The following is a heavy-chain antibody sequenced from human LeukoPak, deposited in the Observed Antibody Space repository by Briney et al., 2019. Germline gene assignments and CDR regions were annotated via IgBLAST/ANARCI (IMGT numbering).Heavy chain of an antibody. CDR2: IWYDGSDK. CDR3: AKERTVTTGTYDAFDI. J-gene: IGHJ3*02. CDR1: GFTFGFHG. Sequence: GGSLRLSCAASGFTFGFHGMQWLRQAPGKGLEWVAVIWYDGSDKYYADSVKGRFTISRDNSKSTLYLQMNSLRAEDTAVYYCAKERTVTTGTYDAFDIWGQGTMVTVSS. V-gene: IGHV3-33*06. D-gene: IGHD4-17*01.